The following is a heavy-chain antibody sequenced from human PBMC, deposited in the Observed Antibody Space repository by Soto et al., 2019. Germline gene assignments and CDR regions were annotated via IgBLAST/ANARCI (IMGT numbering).Heavy chain of an antibody. V-gene: IGHV3-23*01. Sequence: GGSLRLSCAASGFTFSNFALSWVRQASGKGLEWVSAITAGGDKTYYADSVRGRFTISRDNSKNTLYLQMNSLRAEDTALYYCAKEYFAYSGSVDYWGQGTLVTVSS. CDR2: ITAGGDKT. CDR3: AKEYFAYSGSVDY. CDR1: GFTFSNFA. J-gene: IGHJ4*02. D-gene: IGHD1-26*01.